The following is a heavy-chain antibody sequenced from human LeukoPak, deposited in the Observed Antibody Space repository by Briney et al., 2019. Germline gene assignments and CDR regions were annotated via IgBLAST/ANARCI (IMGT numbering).Heavy chain of an antibody. D-gene: IGHD5-18*01. Sequence: ASVEVSCKASGYTFTSYDINWVRQATGQGLEWMGWMNPNSGSTGYAQKFQGRVTMTRNASISTAYMELSSLRSEDTAVYYCARYTRDVDTAMVGFDYWDQGTLVTVSS. CDR2: MNPNSGST. CDR1: GYTFTSYD. V-gene: IGHV1-8*01. CDR3: ARYTRDVDTAMVGFDY. J-gene: IGHJ4*02.